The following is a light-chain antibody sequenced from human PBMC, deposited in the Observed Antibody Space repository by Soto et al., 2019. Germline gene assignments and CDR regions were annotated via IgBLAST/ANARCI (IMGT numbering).Light chain of an antibody. Sequence: QSVVTQEPSLTVSPGGTVTLTCGSSTGAVTSGHYPYWFQQKPGQAPRTLIYEVSNRPSGVSNRFSGSKSGNTASLTISGLQAEDEADYYCSSYTSSSTPYVVFGGGTKLTVL. CDR2: EVS. V-gene: IGLV7-46*01. CDR3: SSYTSSSTPYVV. CDR1: TGAVTSGHY. J-gene: IGLJ2*01.